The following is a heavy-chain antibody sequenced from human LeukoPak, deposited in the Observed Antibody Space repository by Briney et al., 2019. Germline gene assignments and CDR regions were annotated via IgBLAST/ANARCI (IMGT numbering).Heavy chain of an antibody. D-gene: IGHD1-1*01. CDR3: ARRGLERGDS. CDR2: IYYSGST. V-gene: IGHV4-39*01. Sequence: PGGSLRLSCAASGFTFSDYYMSWIRQPPGKGLEWIGSIYYSGSTYYNPSLKSRVTISVDTSKNQFSLKLSSVTAADTAVYYCARRGLERGDSWGQGTLVTVSS. CDR1: GFTFSDYY. J-gene: IGHJ4*02.